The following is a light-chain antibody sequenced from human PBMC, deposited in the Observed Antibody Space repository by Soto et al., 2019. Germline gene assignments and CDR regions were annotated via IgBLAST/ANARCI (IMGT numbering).Light chain of an antibody. CDR2: AAS. CDR1: QSVSSS. V-gene: IGKV3-15*01. Sequence: IVLTQSPATLSVSLGERATLACRASQSVSSSLAWYQQKPGQAPRLLFYAASTRATGIPARFSGSGSGTEFTLTISSLQSEDLAVYYCLQYNDWPLGTFGQGTKVEL. CDR3: LQYNDWPLGT. J-gene: IGKJ1*01.